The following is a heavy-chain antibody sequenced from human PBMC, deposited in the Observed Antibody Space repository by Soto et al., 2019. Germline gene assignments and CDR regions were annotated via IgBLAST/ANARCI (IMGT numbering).Heavy chain of an antibody. J-gene: IGHJ4*02. CDR3: ARDFNYYDSSGIDY. CDR1: GFTFSSYW. D-gene: IGHD3-22*01. V-gene: IGHV3-7*03. CDR2: IKQDGSEK. Sequence: XGSLRLSCAASGFTFSSYWMSGVRQAPGKGLEWVANIKQDGSEKYYVDSVKGRFTISRDNAKNSLYLQMNSLRAEDTAVYYCARDFNYYDSSGIDYWGQGTLVTVSS.